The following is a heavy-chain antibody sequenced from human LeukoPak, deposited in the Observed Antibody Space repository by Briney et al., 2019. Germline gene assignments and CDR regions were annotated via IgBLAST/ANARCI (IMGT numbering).Heavy chain of an antibody. CDR1: GYSFTSYW. Sequence: GESLNISCKGSGYSFTSYWIGWVRPMPGKGVEWVGIIYPGDSDPRYRPSFQGQVAISADKSISTAYLQWSSLKASDTAMYYCARMATVEKGAFDIWGQGTMVTVPS. J-gene: IGHJ3*02. D-gene: IGHD5-24*01. CDR3: ARMATVEKGAFDI. CDR2: IYPGDSDP. V-gene: IGHV5-51*03.